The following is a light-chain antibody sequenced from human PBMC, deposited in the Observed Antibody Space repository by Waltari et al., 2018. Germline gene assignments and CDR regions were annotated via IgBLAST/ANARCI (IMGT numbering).Light chain of an antibody. V-gene: IGLV2-23*02. J-gene: IGLJ3*02. CDR1: SRCIGRYDI. CDR3: CSYAGNYIWV. CDR2: DVS. Sequence: QSALTQPASVSGSPGQSVTISCTGASRCIGRYDILSWYQQHPGNAPKLIICDVSKRPSGVSDRFSGSKSGDTASLTISGLQFEDEADYYCCSYAGNYIWVFGGGTRLTVL.